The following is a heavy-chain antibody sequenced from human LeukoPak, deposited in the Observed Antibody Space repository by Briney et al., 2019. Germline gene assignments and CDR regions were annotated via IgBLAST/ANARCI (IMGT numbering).Heavy chain of an antibody. CDR2: ISGYNGNT. CDR3: ARLYQLPNFYYYGMDV. Sequence: GASVTVSCKASGYPFTNYGISWVRQAPGQGLEWMGWISGYNGNTNHAQKLQGRLTMTTDTSTATAYMELRSLRSDDTAVYYCARLYQLPNFYYYGMDVWGQGTTVADSS. J-gene: IGHJ6*02. V-gene: IGHV1-18*01. D-gene: IGHD2-2*01. CDR1: GYPFTNYG.